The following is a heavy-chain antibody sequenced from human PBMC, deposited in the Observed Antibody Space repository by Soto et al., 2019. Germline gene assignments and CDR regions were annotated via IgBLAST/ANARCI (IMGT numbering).Heavy chain of an antibody. CDR1: GGTFSSYA. CDR3: ARDLAAAGPDAFDI. CDR2: IIPIFGTA. Sequence: SVKVSCKASGGTFSSYAISWVRQAPGQWLEWMGGIIPIFGTANYAQKFQGRVTITADESTSTAYMELSSLRSEDTAVYYCARDLAAAGPDAFDIWGQGXMVTVSS. J-gene: IGHJ3*02. D-gene: IGHD6-13*01. V-gene: IGHV1-69*13.